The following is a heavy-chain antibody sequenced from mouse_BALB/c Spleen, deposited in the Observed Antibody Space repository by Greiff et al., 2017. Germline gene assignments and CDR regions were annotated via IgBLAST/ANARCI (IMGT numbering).Heavy chain of an antibody. Sequence: EVKLVESGGGLVKPGGSLKLSCAASGFTFSDYYMYWVRQTPEKRLEWVATISDGGSYTYYPDSVKGRFTISRDNAKNNLYLQMSSLKSEDTAMYYCARELTGTSEGMDYWGQGTSVTVSS. D-gene: IGHD4-1*01. J-gene: IGHJ4*01. V-gene: IGHV5-4*02. CDR3: ARELTGTSEGMDY. CDR1: GFTFSDYY. CDR2: ISDGGSYT.